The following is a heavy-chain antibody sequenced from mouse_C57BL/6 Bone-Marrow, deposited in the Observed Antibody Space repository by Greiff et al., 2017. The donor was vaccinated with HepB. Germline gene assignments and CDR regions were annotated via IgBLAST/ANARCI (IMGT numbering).Heavy chain of an antibody. CDR1: GYTFTSYW. V-gene: IGHV1-50*01. CDR3: ARPGVGCAY. J-gene: IGHJ3*01. CDR2: IDPSDSYT. D-gene: IGHD3-2*02. Sequence: QVQLQQPGAELVKPGASVKLSCKASGYTFTSYWMQWVKQRPGQGLEWIGEIDPSDSYTNYNQKFKGKATLTVDTSSSTAYMQLSSLTSEDSAVYYCARPGVGCAYWGQGTLVTVSA.